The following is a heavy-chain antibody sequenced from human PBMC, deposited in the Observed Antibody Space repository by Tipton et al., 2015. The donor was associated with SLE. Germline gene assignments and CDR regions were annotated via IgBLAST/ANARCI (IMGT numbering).Heavy chain of an antibody. J-gene: IGHJ3*02. CDR1: IGSISGYF. Sequence: TLSLTCTVSIGSISGYFWTWIRQPPGKGLEWMGYIFDNGITDYNPSLKSRVTISEDTSKNQFSLNLRSVTAADTAVYYCAKSITFCGGDCHDAFDIWGQGTRVTVSS. CDR3: AKSITFCGGDCHDAFDI. V-gene: IGHV4-59*08. D-gene: IGHD2-21*01. CDR2: IFDNGIT.